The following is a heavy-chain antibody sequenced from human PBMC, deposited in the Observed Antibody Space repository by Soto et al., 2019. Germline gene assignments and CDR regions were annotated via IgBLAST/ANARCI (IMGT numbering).Heavy chain of an antibody. V-gene: IGHV3-7*03. CDR1: GFTFSSYW. J-gene: IGHJ5*02. CDR3: ARDKRVLWFGELSP. D-gene: IGHD3-10*01. CDR2: IKQDGSEK. Sequence: GGSLRLSCAASGFTFSSYWMSWVRQAPGKGLEWVANIKQDGSEKYYVDSVKGRFTISRDNAKNSLYLQMNSLRAEDTAVYYCARDKRVLWFGELSPWGQGTLVTVS.